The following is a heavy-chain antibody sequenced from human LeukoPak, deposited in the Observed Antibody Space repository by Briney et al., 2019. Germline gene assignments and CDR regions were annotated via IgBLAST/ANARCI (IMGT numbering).Heavy chain of an antibody. V-gene: IGHV4-59*01. CDR3: ARETSQKGAHYMDV. CDR1: GGSISSYY. J-gene: IGHJ6*03. Sequence: KPSETLSLTCTVSGGSISSYYWSWIRQPPGKGLKWIGNIYYSGYTTYSPSLRSRVTISVDTSKNQFSLKLSSATAADTAVYYCARETSQKGAHYMDVWGKGTTITISS. CDR2: IYYSGYT. D-gene: IGHD3-16*01.